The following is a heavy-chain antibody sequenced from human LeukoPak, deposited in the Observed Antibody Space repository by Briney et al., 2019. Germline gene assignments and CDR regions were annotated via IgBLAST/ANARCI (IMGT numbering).Heavy chain of an antibody. CDR1: GGPISSYY. Sequence: SETLSLTCTVSGGPISSYYWSWIRQPAGKGLEWIGYIYYSGSTNYNPSLKSRVTISVDTSKNQFPLKLSSVTAADTAVYYCTRGSIAYYYMDVWGKGTTVTISS. CDR3: TRGSIAYYYMDV. V-gene: IGHV4-59*01. D-gene: IGHD3-22*01. CDR2: IYYSGST. J-gene: IGHJ6*03.